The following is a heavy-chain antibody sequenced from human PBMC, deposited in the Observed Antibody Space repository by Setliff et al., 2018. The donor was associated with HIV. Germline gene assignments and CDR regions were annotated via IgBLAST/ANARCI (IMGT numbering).Heavy chain of an antibody. V-gene: IGHV4-34*01. J-gene: IGHJ3*02. CDR3: ARGHLYDSNGYYLRAFDI. D-gene: IGHD3-22*01. CDR2: IHHSGST. CDR1: GGSFSGYY. Sequence: SETLSLTCAVYGGSFSGYYWSWIRQPPGKGLEWIGEIHHSGSTNYNPSLKSRVTTSVDTSKNQFSLKVTSVTAADTAVYYCARGHLYDSNGYYLRAFDIWGQGTMVTVSS.